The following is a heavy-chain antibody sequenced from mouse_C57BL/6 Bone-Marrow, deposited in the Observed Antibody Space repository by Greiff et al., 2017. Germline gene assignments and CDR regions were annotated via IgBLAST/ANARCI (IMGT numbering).Heavy chain of an antibody. Sequence: QVQLQQPGAELVMPGASVKLSCKASGYTFTSYWMHWVKQRPGQGLEWIGEIDPSDSYTNYNQKFKGKSTLTVDKSSSTAYMQLSSLTSEDSAVYYCARAWEWGYDSALDYWGQGTTVTVSS. CDR2: IDPSDSYT. CDR3: ARAWEWGYDSALDY. J-gene: IGHJ4*01. D-gene: IGHD2-14*01. CDR1: GYTFTSYW. V-gene: IGHV1-69*01.